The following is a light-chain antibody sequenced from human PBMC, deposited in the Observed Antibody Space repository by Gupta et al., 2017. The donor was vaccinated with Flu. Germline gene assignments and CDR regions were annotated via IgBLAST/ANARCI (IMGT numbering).Light chain of an antibody. Sequence: QSMLTHPPSVSGAPGQRVTISCTGSISNIGTVYDVHWYQHLPGTAPRLLIYATNNRPSGVPDRFSGSKSGTSASLAITGLQAEDEADYYCQSYDSSLIGYVFGTGTKVTVL. J-gene: IGLJ1*01. CDR3: QSYDSSLIGYV. V-gene: IGLV1-40*01. CDR2: ATN. CDR1: ISNIGTVYD.